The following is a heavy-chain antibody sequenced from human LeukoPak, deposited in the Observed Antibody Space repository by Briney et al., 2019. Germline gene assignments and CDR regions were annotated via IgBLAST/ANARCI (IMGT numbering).Heavy chain of an antibody. Sequence: GGSLRLTCAASGFTFSRYSLTWVRQAPGKGLEWVSSISSSSSYIYYADSVKGRFTISRDNAKNSLYLQMNSLRAEDTALYYCARQADTAMLLWSFTDYWGQGTLVTVSS. CDR3: ARQADTAMLLWSFTDY. CDR2: ISSSSSYI. D-gene: IGHD5-18*01. J-gene: IGHJ4*02. V-gene: IGHV3-21*01. CDR1: GFTFSRYS.